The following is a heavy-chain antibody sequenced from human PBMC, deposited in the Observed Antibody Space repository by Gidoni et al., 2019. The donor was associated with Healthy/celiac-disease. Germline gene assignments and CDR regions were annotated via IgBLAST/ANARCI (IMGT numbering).Heavy chain of an antibody. Sequence: EVQLVESGGGLVQPGRSLRLSCAASGFTFDDYAMHWVRQAPGKGLEWVSGISWNSGSIGYADSVKGRFTISRDNAKNSLYLQMNSLRAEDTALYYCAKDNCGGDCYQGAFDIWGQGTMVTVSS. D-gene: IGHD2-21*02. V-gene: IGHV3-9*01. CDR3: AKDNCGGDCYQGAFDI. CDR1: GFTFDDYA. J-gene: IGHJ3*02. CDR2: ISWNSGSI.